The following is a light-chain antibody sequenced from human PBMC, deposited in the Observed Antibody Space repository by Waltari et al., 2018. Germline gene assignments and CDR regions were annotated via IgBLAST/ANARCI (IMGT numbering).Light chain of an antibody. J-gene: IGLJ3*02. CDR2: RNN. V-gene: IGLV1-47*01. CDR1: SSHIGSNY. Sequence: QSVLTQPPSASGTPGQRVTIPCSGSSSHIGSNYVYCYQQLPGPAPKLLIYRNNQRPSGVPDRFSGSKSGTSASLAISGLRSEDEADYYCAAWDDSLSGPVFGGGTKLTVL. CDR3: AAWDDSLSGPV.